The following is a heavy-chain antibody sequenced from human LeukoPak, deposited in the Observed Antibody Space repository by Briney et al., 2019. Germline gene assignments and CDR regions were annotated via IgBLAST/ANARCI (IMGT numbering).Heavy chain of an antibody. D-gene: IGHD6-13*01. J-gene: IGHJ4*02. V-gene: IGHV4-59*01. Sequence: SETLSLTCTVSGGSISSYYWSWIRQPPGKGLEWIGCIYYSGSTNYNPSLKSRVTISVDTSKNQFSLKLSSVTAADTAVYYCARVEQQLVHFGDWGQGTLVTVSS. CDR3: ARVEQQLVHFGD. CDR1: GGSISSYY. CDR2: IYYSGST.